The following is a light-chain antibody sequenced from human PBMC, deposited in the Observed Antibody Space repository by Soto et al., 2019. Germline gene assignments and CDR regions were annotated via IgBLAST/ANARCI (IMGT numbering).Light chain of an antibody. Sequence: QSALTQPRSVSGSPGQSVTISCTGASSDIGGYNYVSWYQQHPGKAPKLMIFYVNNRPSGVPDRFSGSKSGNTASLTISGLQDEDEADYYCCSYAGSNTYVFGSGTKLTVL. J-gene: IGLJ1*01. CDR1: SSDIGGYNY. CDR3: CSYAGSNTYV. V-gene: IGLV2-11*01. CDR2: YVN.